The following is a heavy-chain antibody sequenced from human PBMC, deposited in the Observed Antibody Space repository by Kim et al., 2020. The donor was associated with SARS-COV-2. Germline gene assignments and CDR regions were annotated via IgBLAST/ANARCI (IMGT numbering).Heavy chain of an antibody. CDR1: GGSISSGSYY. J-gene: IGHJ6*02. D-gene: IGHD4-4*01. Sequence: SETLSLTCTVSGGSISSGSYYWSWIRQPAGKGLEWIGRIYTSGSTNYNPSLKSRVTISVDTSKNQFSLKLSSVTAADTAVYYCARDAVTTYESTPMDVWGPGTTVTVSS. V-gene: IGHV4-61*02. CDR2: IYTSGST. CDR3: ARDAVTTYESTPMDV.